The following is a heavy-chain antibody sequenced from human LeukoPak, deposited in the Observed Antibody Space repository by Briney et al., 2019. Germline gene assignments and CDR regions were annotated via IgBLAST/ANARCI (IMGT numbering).Heavy chain of an antibody. CDR3: GRKSAARKTSEFDY. D-gene: IGHD6-6*01. Sequence: ASVKVSCKASGFTFTNYYMHWVRQAPGQGLEWMGLINPTGSSTNYAQKFRGRVTMTRDTSISTAYMELSRLTFDDTAVYYCGRKSAARKTSEFDYWGQGTLVTVSS. CDR1: GFTFTNYY. V-gene: IGHV1-46*01. J-gene: IGHJ4*02. CDR2: INPTGSST.